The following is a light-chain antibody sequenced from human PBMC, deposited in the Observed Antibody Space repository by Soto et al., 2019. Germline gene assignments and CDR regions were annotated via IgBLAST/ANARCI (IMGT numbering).Light chain of an antibody. Sequence: DIQMTQSPSTLSASVGDRVTITCRASQSIDTWLAWHQQKPGQVPKLLISKASNLESGVPSRFSGSGSGTEFTLTISSLQPDDSATYYCQQYNSYRAFXQGTKVDIK. V-gene: IGKV1-5*03. CDR1: QSIDTW. J-gene: IGKJ1*01. CDR2: KAS. CDR3: QQYNSYRA.